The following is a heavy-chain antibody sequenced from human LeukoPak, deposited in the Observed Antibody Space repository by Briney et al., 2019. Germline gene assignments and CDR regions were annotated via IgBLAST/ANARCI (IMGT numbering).Heavy chain of an antibody. J-gene: IGHJ6*04. CDR2: IKSRTDGGTT. CDR3: TPTMVRGGGV. D-gene: IGHD3-10*01. V-gene: IGHV3-15*01. CDR1: GFTFSSYE. Sequence: KTGGSLRLSCAASGFTFSSYEMNWVRQAPGKGPEWVGRIKSRTDGGTTDYAAPVKGRFTISRDDSKNMLYLQMNSLKTEDTAVYHCTPTMVRGGGVWGKGTTVTISS.